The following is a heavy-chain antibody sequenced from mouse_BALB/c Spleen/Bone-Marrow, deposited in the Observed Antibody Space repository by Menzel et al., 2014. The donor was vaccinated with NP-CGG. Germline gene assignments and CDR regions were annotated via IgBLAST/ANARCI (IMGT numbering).Heavy chain of an antibody. V-gene: IGHV5-17*02. J-gene: IGHJ4*01. Sequence: EVKVEESGGGLVQPGGSRKLSCAASGFTFSSFGMHWVRQAPEKGLEWVAYIRSGSSTIYYADTLKGRFTISRDNPKNTLFLQMTRLRSEDTAMYYCARARSTMITTGTLDYWGQGTSVTVSS. CDR1: GFTFSSFG. CDR2: IRSGSSTI. CDR3: ARARSTMITTGTLDY. D-gene: IGHD2-4*01.